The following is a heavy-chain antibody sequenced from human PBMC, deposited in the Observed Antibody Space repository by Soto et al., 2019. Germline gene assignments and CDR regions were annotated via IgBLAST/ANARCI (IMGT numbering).Heavy chain of an antibody. J-gene: IGHJ6*02. Sequence: SETLSLTCTVSGGSISRGDYYWSWIRQPPGKGLEWIGYIYYSGSTYYNPSLKSRVTISVDTSKNQFSLKLSSVTAADTAVYYCARVKALAGMDIVATWTGNDGMDVWGQGTTVTVSS. D-gene: IGHD5-12*01. CDR2: IYYSGST. CDR3: ARVKALAGMDIVATWTGNDGMDV. V-gene: IGHV4-30-4*01. CDR1: GGSISRGDYY.